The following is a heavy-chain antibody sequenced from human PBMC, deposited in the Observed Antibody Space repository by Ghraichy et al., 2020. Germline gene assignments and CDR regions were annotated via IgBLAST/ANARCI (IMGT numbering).Heavy chain of an antibody. CDR1: GGSISSYY. CDR3: ARGYYDFWSGPNPGYFDY. Sequence: SETLSLTCTVSGGSISSYYWSWIRQPPGKGLEWIGYIYYSGSTNYNPSLKSRVTISVDTSKNQFSLKLSSVTAADTAVYYCARGYYDFWSGPNPGYFDYWGQGTLVTVSS. V-gene: IGHV4-59*01. J-gene: IGHJ4*02. CDR2: IYYSGST. D-gene: IGHD3-3*01.